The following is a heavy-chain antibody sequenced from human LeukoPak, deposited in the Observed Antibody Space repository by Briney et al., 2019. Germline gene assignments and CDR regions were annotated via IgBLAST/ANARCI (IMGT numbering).Heavy chain of an antibody. CDR1: GFTFSSYG. J-gene: IGHJ6*02. Sequence: PGRSLRLSCAASGFTFSSYGMHWVRQAPGKGLEWVAVIRYDGSNKYYADSVKGRFTISRDNSKNTLYLQMNSLRAEDTAVYYCARVQSAYYYYYGMDVWGQGTTVTVSS. CDR3: ARVQSAYYYYYGMDV. CDR2: IRYDGSNK. V-gene: IGHV3-33*01.